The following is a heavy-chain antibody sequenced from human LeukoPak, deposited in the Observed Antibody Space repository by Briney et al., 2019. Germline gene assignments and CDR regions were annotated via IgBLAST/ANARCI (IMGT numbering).Heavy chain of an antibody. V-gene: IGHV4-59*01. J-gene: IGHJ4*02. D-gene: IGHD3-22*01. CDR1: ATSISNYD. CDR3: ARENPSGYYNRPIDY. Sequence: PSESLSLTCAVAATSISNYDRSWIRQPPWKGLEWIGDIYYSGSIKYNPSLKSRVTMSVDTSKNQFSLKLSSVTAADTAIYYCARENPSGYYNRPIDYWGQGTLVTVSS. CDR2: IYYSGSI.